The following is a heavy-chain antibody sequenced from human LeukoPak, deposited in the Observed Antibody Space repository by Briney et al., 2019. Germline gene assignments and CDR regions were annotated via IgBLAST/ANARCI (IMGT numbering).Heavy chain of an antibody. Sequence: GASVKVSCTASGYTFTSYYMHWVRQAPGQGLEWMGIINPSGGSTSYAQKFQGRVTMTRDTSTSTVYMELSSLRSENTAVYYCARDAGYCSSTSCYGGSWFDPWGQGTLVTVSS. CDR3: ARDAGYCSSTSCYGGSWFDP. D-gene: IGHD2-2*01. J-gene: IGHJ5*02. CDR2: INPSGGST. V-gene: IGHV1-46*01. CDR1: GYTFTSYY.